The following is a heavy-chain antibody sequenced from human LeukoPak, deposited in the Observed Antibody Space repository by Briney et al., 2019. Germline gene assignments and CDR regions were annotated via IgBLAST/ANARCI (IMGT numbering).Heavy chain of an antibody. Sequence: SETLSLTCTVSGGSISSSSYYWGWIRQPPGKGLEWIGSIYYSGSTYYNPSLKSRVTISVDTSKNQFSLKLSSVTAADTAVYYCARGRGPYGMDVWGQGTTVTVSS. CDR1: GGSISSSSYY. CDR3: ARGRGPYGMDV. J-gene: IGHJ6*02. D-gene: IGHD6-25*01. V-gene: IGHV4-39*01. CDR2: IYYSGST.